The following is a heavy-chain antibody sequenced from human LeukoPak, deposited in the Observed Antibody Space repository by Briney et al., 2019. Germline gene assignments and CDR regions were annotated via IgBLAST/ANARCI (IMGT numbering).Heavy chain of an antibody. CDR1: GFTFSTYW. Sequence: PGGSLRLSCAASGFTFSTYWMHWVRQAPGKGLVWVSRISSDGGSVSYADSVRGRFTISRDNTKSMLHLQMHSLRVDDSAVYFCTRTTTTADWYFDLWGRGTLVTVSS. D-gene: IGHD1-1*01. CDR2: ISSDGGSV. J-gene: IGHJ2*01. CDR3: TRTTTTADWYFDL. V-gene: IGHV3-74*01.